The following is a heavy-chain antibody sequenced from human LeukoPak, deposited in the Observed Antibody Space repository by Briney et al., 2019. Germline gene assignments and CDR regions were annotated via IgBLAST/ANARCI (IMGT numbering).Heavy chain of an antibody. Sequence: GALVKVSCKASGYTFTSYYMHWVRQAPGQGLEWMGIINPSGGSTSYAQKFQGRVTMTRDTSTSTVYMELSSLRSEDTAVYYCAVAYCGCDCYSRHDAFDIWGQGTMVTVSS. D-gene: IGHD2-21*02. CDR3: AVAYCGCDCYSRHDAFDI. J-gene: IGHJ3*02. V-gene: IGHV1-46*01. CDR1: GYTFTSYY. CDR2: INPSGGST.